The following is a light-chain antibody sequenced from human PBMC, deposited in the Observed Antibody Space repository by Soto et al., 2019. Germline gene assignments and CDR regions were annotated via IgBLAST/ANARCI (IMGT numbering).Light chain of an antibody. CDR1: SSDVGSYNL. CDR2: EGS. CDR3: CSYAGSSTLYV. J-gene: IGLJ1*01. Sequence: HSALPQPASLSGSPGQSITISCTGTSSDVGSYNLVSWYQQHPGKAPKLMIYEGSKRPSGVSNRFSGSKSGNTASLTISGLQAEDEADYYCCSYAGSSTLYVFGTGTKVTVL. V-gene: IGLV2-23*01.